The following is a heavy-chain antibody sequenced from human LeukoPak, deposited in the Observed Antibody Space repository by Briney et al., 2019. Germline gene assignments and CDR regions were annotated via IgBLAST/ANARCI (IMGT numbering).Heavy chain of an antibody. D-gene: IGHD2-15*01. V-gene: IGHV4-34*01. CDR1: GGSFSGYY. Sequence: SETLSLTCAVYGGSFSGYYWSWIRQPPGKGLEWIGEINHSGSTNYNPSLKSRVTISVDTSKNQFSLKLSSVTAADTAVYYCARPRYYSGGSCYLYYYYYMDVWGKGTTVTVSS. CDR2: INHSGST. CDR3: ARPRYYSGGSCYLYYYYYMDV. J-gene: IGHJ6*03.